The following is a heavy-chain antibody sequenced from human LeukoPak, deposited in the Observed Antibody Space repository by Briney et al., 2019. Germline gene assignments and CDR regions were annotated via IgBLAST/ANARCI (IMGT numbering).Heavy chain of an antibody. V-gene: IGHV3-23*01. Sequence: PGGSLRLSCSASGFTFSSYAMNWVRQAPGKGLEWVSRVSGSGGSTYYADSVKGRFTISRDNSKNTLYLQMNSLRADETAVYYCAKPRGYSYGYSDYWGQGTLVTVSS. D-gene: IGHD5-18*01. J-gene: IGHJ4*02. CDR1: GFTFSSYA. CDR2: VSGSGGST. CDR3: AKPRGYSYGYSDY.